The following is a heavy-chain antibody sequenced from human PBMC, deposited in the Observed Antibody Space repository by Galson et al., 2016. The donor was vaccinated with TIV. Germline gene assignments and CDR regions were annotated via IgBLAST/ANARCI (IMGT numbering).Heavy chain of an antibody. CDR3: ARSGDFGDY. CDR2: MNPNSGNT. CDR1: GYTFTNYD. V-gene: IGHV1-8*02. D-gene: IGHD4-17*01. Sequence: SVKVPCKASGYTFTNYDINWVRQATGQGLEWMGWMNPNSGNTGYAQKFRGRVTMTRNTSVRTAYMELSSLRSEDTAVYYCARSGDFGDYWGQGTLVTVSS. J-gene: IGHJ4*02.